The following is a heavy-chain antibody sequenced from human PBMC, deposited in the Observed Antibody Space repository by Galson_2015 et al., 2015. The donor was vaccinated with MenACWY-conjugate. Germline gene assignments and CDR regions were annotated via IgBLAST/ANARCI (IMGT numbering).Heavy chain of an antibody. J-gene: IGHJ4*02. D-gene: IGHD1-1*01. CDR2: IIPFLGVA. CDR3: ARPGLEDHFRGDF. V-gene: IGHV1-69*04. CDR1: GGAFSNYA. Sequence: SVKVSCKASGGAFSNYAISWVRQAPGQGLEWMGRIIPFLGVANYAETFQGRVTIIAEKSTSTVYMEVTGLRSDDTAVYYCARPGLEDHFRGDFWGQGTQVTVSS.